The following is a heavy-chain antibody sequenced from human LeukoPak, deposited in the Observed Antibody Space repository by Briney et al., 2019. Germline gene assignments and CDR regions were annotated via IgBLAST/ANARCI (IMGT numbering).Heavy chain of an antibody. CDR1: RYSISSAYY. CDR2: IYHSGST. V-gene: IGHV4-38-2*02. CDR3: VTWGGRGIRATFDY. D-gene: IGHD3-16*01. J-gene: IGHJ4*02. Sequence: PSETLSLTCTVSRYSISSAYYWGWIRQPPGKGLEFIGAIYHSGSTYYNPSLKSRVTISVDTSKNQFSLKLNSVTAADTAVYYCVTWGGRGIRATFDYWGQGTLVTVSS.